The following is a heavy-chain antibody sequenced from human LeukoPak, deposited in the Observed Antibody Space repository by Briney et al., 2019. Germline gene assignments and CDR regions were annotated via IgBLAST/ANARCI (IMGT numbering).Heavy chain of an antibody. CDR2: ISSSGSTI. D-gene: IGHD3-10*01. V-gene: IGHV3-48*04. J-gene: IGHJ4*02. Sequence: PGGSLRLSCAASGFTFSSYSMNWVRQAPGKGLEWVSYISSSGSTIYYADSVKGRFTISRDNAKNSLYLQMNSLRAEDTAVYYCAREGSRLRYGSGSYYSTDLFDYWGQGTLVTVSS. CDR3: AREGSRLRYGSGSYYSTDLFDY. CDR1: GFTFSSYS.